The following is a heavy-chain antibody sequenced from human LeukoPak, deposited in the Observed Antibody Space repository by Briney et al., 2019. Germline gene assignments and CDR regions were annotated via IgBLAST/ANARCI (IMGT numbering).Heavy chain of an antibody. CDR3: ARGSVFGVVIITH. CDR1: GGTFSSYT. V-gene: IGHV1-69*02. CDR2: IIPILGIA. Sequence: SVKVSCKASGGTFSSYTISWVRQAPGPGLEWMGRIIPILGIANYAQKFQVRVRITAYKYTSTAYMELSSLRSEDTAVYCCARGSVFGVVIITHWGQGTLVTVPS. D-gene: IGHD3-3*01. J-gene: IGHJ4*02.